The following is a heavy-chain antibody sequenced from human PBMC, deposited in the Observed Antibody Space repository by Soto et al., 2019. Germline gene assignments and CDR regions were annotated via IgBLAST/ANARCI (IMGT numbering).Heavy chain of an antibody. J-gene: IGHJ5*02. CDR3: ARDYNRRPVGWFDP. V-gene: IGHV4-31*03. CDR2: INYSGRT. D-gene: IGHD3-10*01. Sequence: QVQLQESGPGLVKPSQTLSLTCTVSGGSISSGGYYWSWIRQHPGKGLEWIGHINYSGRTYYNSALESGVSISVDTAKNQFSLKLSSVTAADTAIYYCARDYNRRPVGWFDPWGQGTLVTVSS. CDR1: GGSISSGGYY.